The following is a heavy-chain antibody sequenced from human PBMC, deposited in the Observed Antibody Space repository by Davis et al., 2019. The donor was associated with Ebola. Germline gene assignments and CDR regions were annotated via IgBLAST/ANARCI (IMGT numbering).Heavy chain of an antibody. Sequence: GESLKISCQGSGYSFTNYWIAWVRQMPGKGPEWMGVIYSGDSDTRYSPSFEGQVTIPVDRSITTAHLQWSSLKASDAAIYYCARQASLYGAIDYWGQGTLVTVSS. J-gene: IGHJ4*02. CDR1: GYSFTNYW. D-gene: IGHD4/OR15-4a*01. CDR3: ARQASLYGAIDY. V-gene: IGHV5-51*01. CDR2: IYSGDSDT.